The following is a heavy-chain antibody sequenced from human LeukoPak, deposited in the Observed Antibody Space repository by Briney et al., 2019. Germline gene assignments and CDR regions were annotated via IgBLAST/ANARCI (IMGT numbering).Heavy chain of an antibody. Sequence: PGGSLRLSCAASGFSLTTYEMNWVRQAPGKGLEGVSYVSSIGERIYYADSVKGRFTTSRDNAKHSLSLQMNSLRAEDTAIYYCARDRRVGATWSVGAFDIWGQGTTVTVSS. D-gene: IGHD1-26*01. CDR2: VSSIGERI. CDR3: ARDRRVGATWSVGAFDI. CDR1: GFSLTTYE. V-gene: IGHV3-48*03. J-gene: IGHJ3*02.